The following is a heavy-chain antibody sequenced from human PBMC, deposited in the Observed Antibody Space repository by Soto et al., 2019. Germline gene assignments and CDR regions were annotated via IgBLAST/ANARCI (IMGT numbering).Heavy chain of an antibody. Sequence: PGGSLRLSCAASGFTFSNAWLSWVRQAPGKGLEHFGRIKSQTDGGTTDYAAPVRGRFTISRDDSKNTMYLQMNSLKTEDTAVYYCAGRIVVAGRGFDYWGQGTLVTVSS. J-gene: IGHJ4*02. D-gene: IGHD6-19*01. CDR2: IKSQTDGGTT. CDR1: GFTFSNAW. V-gene: IGHV3-15*01. CDR3: AGRIVVAGRGFDY.